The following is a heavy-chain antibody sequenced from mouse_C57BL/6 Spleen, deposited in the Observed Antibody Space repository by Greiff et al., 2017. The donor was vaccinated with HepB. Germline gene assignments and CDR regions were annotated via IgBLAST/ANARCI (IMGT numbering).Heavy chain of an antibody. D-gene: IGHD1-1*01. CDR2: ISGGGGNT. CDR3: ARHEDIRYYFDY. Sequence: EVQRVESGGGLVKPGGSLKLSCAASGFTFSSYTMSWVRQTPEKRLEWVATISGGGGNTYYPDSVKGRFTISRDNAKNTLYLQMSSLRSEDTALYYCARHEDIRYYFDYWGQGTTLTVSS. CDR1: GFTFSSYT. J-gene: IGHJ2*01. V-gene: IGHV5-9*01.